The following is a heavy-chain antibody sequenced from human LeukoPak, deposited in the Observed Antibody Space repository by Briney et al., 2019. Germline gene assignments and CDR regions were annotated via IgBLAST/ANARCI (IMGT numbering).Heavy chain of an antibody. D-gene: IGHD6-19*01. Sequence: SETLSLTCTVSGGSISSYYWSWNRQPPGKGLEWIGYIYYSGSTNYNPSLKSRVTISVDTSKNQFSLKLSSVTATDTAVYYCARQGDSSGWYGYYYYYGMDVWGQGTTVTVSS. CDR3: ARQGDSSGWYGYYYYYGMDV. CDR1: GGSISSYY. CDR2: IYYSGST. J-gene: IGHJ6*02. V-gene: IGHV4-59*08.